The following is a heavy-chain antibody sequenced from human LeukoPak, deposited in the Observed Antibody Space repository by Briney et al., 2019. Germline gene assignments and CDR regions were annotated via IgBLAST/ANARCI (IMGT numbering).Heavy chain of an antibody. D-gene: IGHD6-13*01. CDR1: GFTFSSYG. J-gene: IGHJ6*02. CDR3: AKDRGPAWYSSSSHTYYYYYGMDV. Sequence: HSGGSLRLSCAASGFTFSSYGMHWVRQAPGKGLEWVAVISYDGSNKYYADSVKGRFTISRDNSKNTLYLQMNSLRAEDTAVYYCAKDRGPAWYSSSSHTYYYYYGMDVRGQGTTVTVSS. CDR2: ISYDGSNK. V-gene: IGHV3-30*18.